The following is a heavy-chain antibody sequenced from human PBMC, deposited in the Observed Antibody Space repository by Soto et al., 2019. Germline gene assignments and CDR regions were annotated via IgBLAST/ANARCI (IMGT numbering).Heavy chain of an antibody. V-gene: IGHV3-33*01. J-gene: IGHJ4*02. Sequence: GGSLRLSCAASGFTFSSYGMHWVGQAPGKGLEWVAVIWYDGSNKYYADSVKGRFTISRDNSKNTLYLQMNSLRAEDTTVYYCARDPYPVLRYFDWSDYWGQGTLVTVSS. CDR3: ARDPYPVLRYFDWSDY. D-gene: IGHD3-9*01. CDR2: IWYDGSNK. CDR1: GFTFSSYG.